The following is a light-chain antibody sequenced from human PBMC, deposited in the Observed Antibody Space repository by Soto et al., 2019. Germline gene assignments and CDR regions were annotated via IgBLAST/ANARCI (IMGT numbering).Light chain of an antibody. CDR3: QQYNDNWT. CDR2: KAS. Sequence: DIQMTQSPSTLSASVGDRVTITCRASQRISSWLAWYQQKPGTAPKLLIYKASTLQSGVLSRFSGSGSGTEFTLTISSLQPDDSATYYCQQYNDNWTFGQGTKVDIK. J-gene: IGKJ1*01. V-gene: IGKV1-5*03. CDR1: QRISSW.